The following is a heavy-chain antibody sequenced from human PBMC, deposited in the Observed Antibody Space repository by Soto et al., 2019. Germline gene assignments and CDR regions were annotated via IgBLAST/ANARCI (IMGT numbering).Heavy chain of an antibody. CDR2: INPNSGGT. CDR3: ARSTMVRGGLNWFDP. Sequence: ASVKVSCKASGYTFTGYYMHWVRQAPGQGLEWMGWINPNSGGTNYAQKFQGWVTMTRDTSISTAYMELSRLRSDDTAVYYCARSTMVRGGLNWFDPWGQGTLVTVSS. D-gene: IGHD3-10*01. CDR1: GYTFTGYY. J-gene: IGHJ5*02. V-gene: IGHV1-2*04.